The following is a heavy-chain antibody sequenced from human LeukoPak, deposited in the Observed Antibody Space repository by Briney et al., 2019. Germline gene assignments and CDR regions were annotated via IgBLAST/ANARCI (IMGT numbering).Heavy chain of an antibody. J-gene: IGHJ3*02. Sequence: SVKVSCKASGGTFSSYAISWVRQAPGQGLEWMGGIIPIFGTANYAQKFQGRVTITADESTSTAYMELSSLRSEDTAVYYCARDQDCGGDCYFVFDIWGQGTMVTVSS. CDR1: GGTFSSYA. CDR3: ARDQDCGGDCYFVFDI. CDR2: IIPIFGTA. V-gene: IGHV1-69*13. D-gene: IGHD2-21*01.